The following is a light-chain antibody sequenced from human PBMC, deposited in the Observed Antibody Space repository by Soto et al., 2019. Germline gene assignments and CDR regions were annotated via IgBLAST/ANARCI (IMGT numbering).Light chain of an antibody. Sequence: EIVLTQSPGTLSLSPGERATLSFRASQSVSSSYLAWYQQKPGKAPRLLIYGASIRATGIPAWFSGSGSGTDFTLTISRLEPEYVAVYYCQQYGSLPVTFGQGTRLEIK. V-gene: IGKV3-20*01. CDR3: QQYGSLPVT. CDR1: QSVSSSY. CDR2: GAS. J-gene: IGKJ5*01.